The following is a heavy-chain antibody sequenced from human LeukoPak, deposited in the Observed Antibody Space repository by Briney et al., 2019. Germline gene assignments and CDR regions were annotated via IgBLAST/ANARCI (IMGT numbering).Heavy chain of an antibody. J-gene: IGHJ5*02. V-gene: IGHV1-46*02. CDR1: PYTFNKYY. D-gene: IGHD1-1*01. CDR3: ARDSVELERRNWFDP. Sequence: GASAKLSCKASPYTFNKYYIHWVRQAPGQGLEWMGVINPSGRSASYAQRFQGKVTMTRDTSTSTVYMDLSSLTSEDTAVYYCARDSVELERRNWFDPWGQGTLVTVSS. CDR2: INPSGRSA.